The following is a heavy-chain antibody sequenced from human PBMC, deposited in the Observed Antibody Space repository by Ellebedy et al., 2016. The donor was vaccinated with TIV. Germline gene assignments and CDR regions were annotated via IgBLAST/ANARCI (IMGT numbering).Heavy chain of an antibody. CDR2: INHSGST. Sequence: SETLSLTXAVYGGSFSDYFWSWIRQPPGKGLEWIGEINHSGSTNSNPSLESRVTISVDTSKNQFSLKLSSVTAADTAVYYCAKTWGSSWYFGWFDPWGQGTLVTVSS. V-gene: IGHV4-34*01. J-gene: IGHJ5*02. CDR3: AKTWGSSWYFGWFDP. CDR1: GGSFSDYF. D-gene: IGHD6-13*01.